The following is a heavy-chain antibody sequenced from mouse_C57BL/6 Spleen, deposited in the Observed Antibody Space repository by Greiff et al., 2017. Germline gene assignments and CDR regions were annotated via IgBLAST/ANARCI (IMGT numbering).Heavy chain of an antibody. CDR2: IDPSDSET. CDR1: GYTFTSYW. CDR3: ARSGQLRRFDY. Sequence: QVQLQQPGAELVRPGSSVKLSCKASGYTFTSYWMHWVKQRPIQGLEWIGNIDPSDSETHNNQKFKDKATLTVYKSSSTAYMPLSSLTAEASTVYCCARSGQLRRFDYWGQGTTLTVSS. V-gene: IGHV1-52*01. J-gene: IGHJ2*01. D-gene: IGHD3-2*02.